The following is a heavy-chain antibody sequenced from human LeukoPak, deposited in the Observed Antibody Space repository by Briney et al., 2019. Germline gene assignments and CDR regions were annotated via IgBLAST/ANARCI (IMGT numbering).Heavy chain of an antibody. CDR3: ARGEYDDSIGFYHFGY. J-gene: IGHJ4*02. D-gene: IGHD3-22*01. Sequence: GGSLRLSCAASGFTFSSYWMSWVRQAPGKGLEWVANIKQDGSEKKYVDSVKGRFTISRDNAKNSLYLQMDSLRAEDMAVYYCARGEYDDSIGFYHFGYWGQGTLVTVSS. V-gene: IGHV3-7*01. CDR2: IKQDGSEK. CDR1: GFTFSSYW.